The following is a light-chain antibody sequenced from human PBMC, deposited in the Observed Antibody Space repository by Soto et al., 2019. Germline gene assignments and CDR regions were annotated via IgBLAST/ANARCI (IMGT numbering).Light chain of an antibody. CDR1: QSISSNSDNKNY. Sequence: DIVMTQSPDSLAVSLGERATINCKSSQSISSNSDNKNYLAWYQQKPGQPPKLLIYWASTRESGVPDRFSGSGSGTDFTLTISSLQAEDVAVYYCQEYRYRKAVGQGTKVEIK. CDR3: QEYRYRKA. CDR2: WAS. V-gene: IGKV4-1*01. J-gene: IGKJ1*01.